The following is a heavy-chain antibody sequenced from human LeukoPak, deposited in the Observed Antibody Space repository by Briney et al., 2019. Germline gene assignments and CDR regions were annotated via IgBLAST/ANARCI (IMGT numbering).Heavy chain of an antibody. J-gene: IGHJ4*02. CDR1: GYSFTGYY. CDR3: ARGGRLVFGEVINEY. CDR2: INPNSGGT. Sequence: EASVKVSCKASGYSFTGYYMHWVRQAPGQGLEWMGWINPNSGGTNYAQKFQGRVTMTRDTSISTAYMELSSLRSDDTAVYYCARGGRLVFGEVINEYWGQGTLVTVSS. V-gene: IGHV1-2*02. D-gene: IGHD3-3*01.